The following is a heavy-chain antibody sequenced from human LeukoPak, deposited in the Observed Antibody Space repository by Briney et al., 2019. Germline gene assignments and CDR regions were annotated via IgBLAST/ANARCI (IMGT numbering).Heavy chain of an antibody. J-gene: IGHJ5*02. CDR1: GGSISSGSYY. Sequence: SQTLSLTCTVSGGSISSGSYYWSWIRQPAGKGLEWIGRIYTSGSTHYNPSLKSRVTISVDTSKNQFSLNLISVTAADTAVYYCARAVGSSESNWFDPWGQGTLATVSS. D-gene: IGHD6-19*01. CDR2: IYTSGST. CDR3: ARAVGSSESNWFDP. V-gene: IGHV4-61*02.